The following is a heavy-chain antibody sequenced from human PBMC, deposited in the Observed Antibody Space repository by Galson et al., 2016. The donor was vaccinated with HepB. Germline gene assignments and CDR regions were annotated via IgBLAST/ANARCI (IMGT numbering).Heavy chain of an antibody. Sequence: SLRLSCATSGFTFSSHAMHWVRQAPGKGLEWVAAVSYDGSQKYYADSVKGRFTTSRDNFKNTLYVQVNSLSSEDTAVYYCAKVYGRGVSDLNWYDTWGQGTLVIVSS. D-gene: IGHD3-10*01. CDR2: VSYDGSQK. J-gene: IGHJ5*02. V-gene: IGHV3-30*18. CDR1: GFTFSSHA. CDR3: AKVYGRGVSDLNWYDT.